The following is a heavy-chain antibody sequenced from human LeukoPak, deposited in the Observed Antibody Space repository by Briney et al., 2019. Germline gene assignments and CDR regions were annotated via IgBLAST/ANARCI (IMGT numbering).Heavy chain of an antibody. D-gene: IGHD6-13*01. Sequence: GGSLRLSCTASGFIFSGSWMAWIRQAPGKGLEWVAIIKKDGSEKYYVDSMKGRFTISRDNAKNSLFLQMNSLRAEDTATYYCVKKGYSWSPRFDPWGQGTLVTVSS. CDR1: GFIFSGSW. CDR3: VKKGYSWSPRFDP. CDR2: IKKDGSEK. J-gene: IGHJ5*02. V-gene: IGHV3-7*03.